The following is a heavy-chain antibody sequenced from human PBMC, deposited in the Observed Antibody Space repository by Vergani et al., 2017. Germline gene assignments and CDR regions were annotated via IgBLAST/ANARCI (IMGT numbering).Heavy chain of an antibody. D-gene: IGHD3-9*01. CDR1: GYPFSNYY. Sequence: QVQVVQSGAEVKKSGASVKVPCKTSGYPFSNYYMHWVRQAPGQGLEWMGIINPTGGNTNYAQKFQGRVTMTRDTSTSKVDMELSSQRSEDTAIYYCARGDYGILAGYRYWGQGTLVNVSA. CDR2: INPTGGNT. V-gene: IGHV1-46*03. J-gene: IGHJ4*02. CDR3: ARGDYGILAGYRY.